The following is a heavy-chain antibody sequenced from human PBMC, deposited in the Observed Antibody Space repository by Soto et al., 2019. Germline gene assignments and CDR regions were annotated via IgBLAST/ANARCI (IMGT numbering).Heavy chain of an antibody. CDR2: ISGSGGST. CDR1: GFSISRYS. D-gene: IGHD2-8*01. V-gene: IGHV3-23*01. Sequence: GRSLRPDRAVSGFSISRYSLNWDRKAPGKGLEWVSAISGSGGSTYYADSVKGRFTISRANTKNTLYLQMNSLRAEDTAVYFCAKGRAIYLYAKLAQWCQGTVLTISS. CDR3: AKGRAIYLYAKLAQ. J-gene: IGHJ4*02.